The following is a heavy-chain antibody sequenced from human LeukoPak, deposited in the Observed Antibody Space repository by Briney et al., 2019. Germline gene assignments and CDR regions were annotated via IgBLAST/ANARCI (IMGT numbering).Heavy chain of an antibody. J-gene: IGHJ4*02. CDR2: IIGGDATI. V-gene: IGHV3-23*01. CDR3: AKGASPFDY. CDR1: GFPFSTYT. Sequence: PGGSLRLSCAASGFPFSTYTVSWVRQAPGKGLQWVSSIIGGDATIYYADSVKGRFTISRDISKNTLYLQMNSPRAEDTAIYYCAKGASPFDYLGQGTLVTVSS.